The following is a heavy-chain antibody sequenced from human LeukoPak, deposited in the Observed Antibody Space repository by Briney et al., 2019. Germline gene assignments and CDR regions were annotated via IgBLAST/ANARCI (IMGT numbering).Heavy chain of an antibody. CDR3: ARGHRIGLVTRRPYYYYMDV. J-gene: IGHJ6*03. D-gene: IGHD5-18*01. CDR2: MNPNSGNT. Sequence: ASVKVSCKASGYTFTSYDINWVRKATGQGLEWMGWMNPNSGNTGYAQKFQGRVTMSRNTSISTAYMELSSLRSEDTAVYYCARGHRIGLVTRRPYYYYMDVWGKGTTVTVSS. V-gene: IGHV1-8*01. CDR1: GYTFTSYD.